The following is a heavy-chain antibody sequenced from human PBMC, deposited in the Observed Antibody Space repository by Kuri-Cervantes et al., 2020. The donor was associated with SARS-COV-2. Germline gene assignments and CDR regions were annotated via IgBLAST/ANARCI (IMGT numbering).Heavy chain of an antibody. CDR2: IIPILGIA. J-gene: IGHJ6*02. CDR1: GGTFSSYA. CDR3: AREYSSSWYARPDYYYGMEV. D-gene: IGHD6-13*01. Sequence: SVKVSCKASGGTFSSYAISWVRQAPGQGLEWMGRIIPILGIANYAQKFQGRVMITADKSTSTAYMELSSLRSEDTAVYYCAREYSSSWYARPDYYYGMEVWGQGSTVTVSS. V-gene: IGHV1-69*04.